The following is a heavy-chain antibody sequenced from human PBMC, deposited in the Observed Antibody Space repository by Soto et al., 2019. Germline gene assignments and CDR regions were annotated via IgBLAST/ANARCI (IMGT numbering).Heavy chain of an antibody. Sequence: ASVKVSCKPSADPFKSSQIHCERQATGQRLECVGWINISNGNTEYSQNFQGRVTMTRVKSASTAYMDLSSLRSEDTAVYYFARDTELTLVSTLDYWG. D-gene: IGHD3-22*01. CDR3: ARDTELTLVSTLDY. CDR2: INISNGNT. CDR1: ADPFKSSQ. V-gene: IGHV1-3*04. J-gene: IGHJ4*01.